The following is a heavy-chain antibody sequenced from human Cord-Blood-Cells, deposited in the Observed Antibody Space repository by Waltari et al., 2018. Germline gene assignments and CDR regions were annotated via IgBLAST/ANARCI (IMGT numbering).Heavy chain of an antibody. V-gene: IGHV3-30*18. CDR1: GFTLRSFG. CDR3: AKDGTDLFDY. CDR2: ISYDGSNK. J-gene: IGHJ4*02. D-gene: IGHD6-13*01. Sequence: QVQLVESGGGVVHPGRSLRLSWAASGFTLRSFGMSWVRQAQGKGLECVAVISYDGSNKYYADSVKGRFTISRDNSKNTLYLQMNSLRAEDTAVYYCAKDGTDLFDYWGQGTLVTVSS.